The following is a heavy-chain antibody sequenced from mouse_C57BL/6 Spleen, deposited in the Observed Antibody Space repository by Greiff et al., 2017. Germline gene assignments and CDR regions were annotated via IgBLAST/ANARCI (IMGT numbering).Heavy chain of an antibody. D-gene: IGHD4-1*02. CDR3: ARSQLALGYAMDY. J-gene: IGHJ4*01. Sequence: VQLQQSGPELVQPGASVKISCTASGYSFTDYNMNWVNQSNGKSLEWIGVINPNYGTTSYNQKFKGKATLTISKSSSKAYMQLKSLTSEDAAVYYCARSQLALGYAMDYWGQGTSVTVSS. CDR2: INPNYGTT. CDR1: GYSFTDYN. V-gene: IGHV1-39*01.